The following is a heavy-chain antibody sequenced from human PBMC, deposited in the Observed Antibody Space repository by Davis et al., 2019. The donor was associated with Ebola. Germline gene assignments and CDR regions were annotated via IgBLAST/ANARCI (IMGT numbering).Heavy chain of an antibody. Sequence: PGGSLRLSCAASGFIFNTWMHWARQVPGKGLEWVSGMSGSGGSTFYADSVKGRFTISRDDSKNTLYLQMNSLRAEDTAVYYCAKWDGYGDYWGQGTLVTVSS. D-gene: IGHD5-24*01. CDR2: MSGSGGST. CDR1: GFIFNTW. CDR3: AKWDGYGDY. J-gene: IGHJ4*02. V-gene: IGHV3-23*01.